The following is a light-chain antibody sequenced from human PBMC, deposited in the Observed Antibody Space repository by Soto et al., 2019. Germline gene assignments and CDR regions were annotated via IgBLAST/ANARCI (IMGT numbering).Light chain of an antibody. CDR3: CSYAGSYVV. CDR1: SSDVGGYNY. Sequence: QSVLTQPRSVSGSPGQSVTISCTGTSSDVGGYNYVSWYQQHPGKAPKLMIYDVNKRPSGVPDRFSGSKSGNTASLTISGLQAEDEADYYCCSYAGSYVVFGGGPKRTVL. V-gene: IGLV2-11*01. J-gene: IGLJ2*01. CDR2: DVN.